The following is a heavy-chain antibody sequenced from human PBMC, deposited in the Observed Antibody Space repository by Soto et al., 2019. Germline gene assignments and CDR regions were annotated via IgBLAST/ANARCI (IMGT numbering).Heavy chain of an antibody. J-gene: IGHJ4*02. CDR2: ISYDGSKK. Sequence: PGGSLRLSCAGSGFSFSIYAMHWVRQAPGKGLEWVAVISYDGSKKYYADSVKGRITISGDNSKNTLYLQMNSLTAEDTAVYYCAKELRRYDFWSDYLMDYWGQGTMVTVYS. CDR3: AKELRRYDFWSDYLMDY. V-gene: IGHV3-30*18. D-gene: IGHD3-3*01. CDR1: GFSFSIYA.